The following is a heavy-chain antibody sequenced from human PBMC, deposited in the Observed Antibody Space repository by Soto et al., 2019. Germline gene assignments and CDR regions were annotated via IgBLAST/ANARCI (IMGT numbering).Heavy chain of an antibody. CDR2: IGGGGLST. CDR3: AKDGAPYSSGWYLGY. J-gene: IGHJ4*02. CDR1: GFTFSTYA. D-gene: IGHD6-19*01. V-gene: IGHV3-23*01. Sequence: GGSLRLSCAASGFTFSTYAMSWVRQAPGKGLVWVSTIGGGGLSTYYADSVKGRFTISRDNSKNTLYLQMNSLRAEDTAVYYCAKDGAPYSSGWYLGYWGQGTLVTVSS.